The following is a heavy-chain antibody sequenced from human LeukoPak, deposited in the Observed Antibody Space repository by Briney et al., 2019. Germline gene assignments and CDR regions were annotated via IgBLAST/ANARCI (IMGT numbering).Heavy chain of an antibody. CDR1: GDAINSGTYY. V-gene: IGHV4-61*02. J-gene: IGHJ5*02. CDR3: ARDTGTIPGAIWGNWFDP. D-gene: IGHD4-17*01. CDR2: IYSTGSA. Sequence: PSQTLSLTCTVSGDAINSGTYYWSWIRQPAGKGLEWIGRIYSTGSAHYTPSLKSRVTISIDTSKNQFFLNLRSATAADTAVYYCARDTGTIPGAIWGNWFDPWGQGTLVTVSS.